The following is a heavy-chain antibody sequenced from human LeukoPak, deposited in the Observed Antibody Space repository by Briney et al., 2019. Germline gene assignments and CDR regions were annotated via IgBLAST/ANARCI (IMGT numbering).Heavy chain of an antibody. D-gene: IGHD1-26*01. CDR1: GFTFSDYY. V-gene: IGHV3-11*05. J-gene: IGHJ6*02. CDR3: ARDTPRELPYYYGMDV. Sequence: GGSLRLSCAASGFTFSDYYMSWIRQAPGKGLEWVSYISSSSRYTNYADSVKGRFTISRDNAKNSLYLQMNSLRAEDTAVYYCARDTPRELPYYYGMDVWGQGTTVTVSS. CDR2: ISSSSRYT.